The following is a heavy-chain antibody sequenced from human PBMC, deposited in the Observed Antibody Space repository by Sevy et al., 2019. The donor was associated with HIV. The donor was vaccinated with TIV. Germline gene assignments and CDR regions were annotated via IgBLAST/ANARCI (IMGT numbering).Heavy chain of an antibody. D-gene: IGHD1-26*01. V-gene: IGHV3-7*03. CDR2: IMQDGSEA. J-gene: IGHJ5*02. CDR3: VRDKEVGASILDA. CDR1: GFNFRNFW. Sequence: GGSLRLSCVASGFNFRNFWMSWVRQAPGKGLECVADIMQDGSEAYYLDSVKGRFTISRDNAKNSLSLQMNSLRDEDTAMYFCVRDKEVGASILDAWGQGTPVTVSS.